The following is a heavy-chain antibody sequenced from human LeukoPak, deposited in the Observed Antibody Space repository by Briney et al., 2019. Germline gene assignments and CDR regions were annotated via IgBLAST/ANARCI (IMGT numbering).Heavy chain of an antibody. J-gene: IGHJ4*02. CDR3: ARETSGSHWN. CDR2: IYSGGNT. CDR1: GFTVGNSY. V-gene: IGHV3-66*01. D-gene: IGHD1-26*01. Sequence: PGGSLRLSCAASGFTVGNSYLNWVRQAPGKGLVWVSVIYSGGNTYYADSVKGRFTISRDNSKNTLYLQMNSLAVEDTAVYYCARETSGSHWNWGQGTLVTVSS.